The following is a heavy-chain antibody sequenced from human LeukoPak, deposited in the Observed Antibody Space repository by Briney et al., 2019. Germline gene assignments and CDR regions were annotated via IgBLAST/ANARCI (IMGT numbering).Heavy chain of an antibody. J-gene: IGHJ4*02. CDR3: AKARNKYSDGSGGGY. Sequence: GGCLRLSCAASGFTFSSYAMSWVRQARGKGLGWVSAISGSGGSTYYADPVKGRFTISRDNSNNTQYLQMNSLRAKDKPVYYCAKARNKYSDGSGGGYWGQGTLVTVSS. D-gene: IGHD5-18*01. CDR2: ISGSGGST. V-gene: IGHV3-23*01. CDR1: GFTFSSYA.